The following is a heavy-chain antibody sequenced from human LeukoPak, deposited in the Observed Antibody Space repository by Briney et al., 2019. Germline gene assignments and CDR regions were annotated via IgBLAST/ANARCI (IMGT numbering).Heavy chain of an antibody. J-gene: IGHJ4*02. V-gene: IGHV1-2*02. CDR1: GYTFTGYY. CDR2: INPNSGGT. Sequence: ASMTVSCKASGYTFTGYYMHWMRQAPGQGLEWMGWINPNSGGTNYAQKFQGRVTMTRDTSISTAYMELSRLRSDDTAVYYCARTGIAVAGDYWGQGTLVTVSS. CDR3: ARTGIAVAGDY. D-gene: IGHD6-19*01.